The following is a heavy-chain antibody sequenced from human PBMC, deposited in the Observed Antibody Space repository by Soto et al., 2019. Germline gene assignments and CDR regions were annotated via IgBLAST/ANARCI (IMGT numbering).Heavy chain of an antibody. Sequence: SLRLSCAASGFTFSSAAMSWVRQAPGKGLEWVSVISGSGGSTYYADSVKGRFTISRDNSKNTLYLQINSLRAEDTAVYYCAKEGGYTYGYVDGWGQGTLVTVSS. J-gene: IGHJ4*02. CDR2: ISGSGGST. V-gene: IGHV3-23*01. D-gene: IGHD5-18*01. CDR3: AKEGGYTYGYVDG. CDR1: GFTFSSAA.